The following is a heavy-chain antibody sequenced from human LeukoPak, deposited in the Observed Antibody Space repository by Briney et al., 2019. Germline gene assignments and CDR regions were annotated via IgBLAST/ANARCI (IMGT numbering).Heavy chain of an antibody. V-gene: IGHV3-7*04. CDR1: GFTFSRYW. Sequence: GGSLRLSCAASGFTFSRYWMSWVRQAPGKGLEWVAKIKYDGSERYYVDSVKGRFTISRDNAEHSLYLQMNSLRAEDTAVYYCARAVLYYYYGMDVWGQGTTVTVSS. CDR2: IKYDGSER. CDR3: ARAVLYYYYGMDV. J-gene: IGHJ6*02.